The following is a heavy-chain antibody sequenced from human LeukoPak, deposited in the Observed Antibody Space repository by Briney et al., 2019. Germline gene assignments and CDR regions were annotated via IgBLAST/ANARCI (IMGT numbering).Heavy chain of an antibody. V-gene: IGHV4-39*07. CDR1: GDSISTSTYF. CDR2: NFYSGRT. Sequence: SETLSLTCTVSGDSISTSTYFWGWIRQPPGKGLEWIGSNFYSGRTNYNTSLKSRVTISVDSSKNQFSLRLSSVTAADTAVYYCARVTVSSGYYSYYMDVWGKGTTVTVSS. J-gene: IGHJ6*03. D-gene: IGHD2-21*02. CDR3: ARVTVSSGYYSYYMDV.